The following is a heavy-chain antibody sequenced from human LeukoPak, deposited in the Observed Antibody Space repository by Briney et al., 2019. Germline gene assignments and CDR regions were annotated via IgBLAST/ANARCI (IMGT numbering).Heavy chain of an antibody. Sequence: SETLSLTCTASGGSISNYYWSWIRQPAGKGLEWIGRIDSSGSTTYDASLESRVTISVDTAKNSVSLKLNTVTAADTAVYFCARGLYSGRYGGDYWGQGTLVTVSS. V-gene: IGHV4-4*07. D-gene: IGHD1-26*01. CDR3: ARGLYSGRYGGDY. CDR1: GGSISNYY. CDR2: IDSSGST. J-gene: IGHJ4*02.